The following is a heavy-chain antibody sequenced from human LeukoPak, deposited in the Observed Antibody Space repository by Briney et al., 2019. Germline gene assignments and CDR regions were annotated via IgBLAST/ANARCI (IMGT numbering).Heavy chain of an antibody. Sequence: GGSLRLSCAGSGFTFSDYWMSWIRQAPGRGLEWVANIKQDGSAQNYVHSVKGRSTISRDNAKNSLFLQMNSLRVEDTAVYYCARDMPFGGYWGQGTLVTVSS. D-gene: IGHD3-10*01. V-gene: IGHV3-7*01. CDR2: IKQDGSAQ. CDR3: ARDMPFGGY. J-gene: IGHJ4*02. CDR1: GFTFSDYW.